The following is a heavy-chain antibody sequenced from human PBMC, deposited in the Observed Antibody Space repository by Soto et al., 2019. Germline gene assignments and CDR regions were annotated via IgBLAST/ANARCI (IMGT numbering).Heavy chain of an antibody. D-gene: IGHD6-13*01. V-gene: IGHV3-15*01. CDR2: IRSKTDGGTT. Sequence: EVQLVESGGGLVEPGGSLRLSCAASGITSSNAWMNWVRKAPGKGLEYIGRIRSKTDGGTTEYAAPVEGRFTVSRDDSKYTLYLQMSGLKTEDTAVYYCTTTRPGTNVFDNWGQGTLVTVSS. CDR3: TTTRPGTNVFDN. J-gene: IGHJ3*02. CDR1: GITSSNAW.